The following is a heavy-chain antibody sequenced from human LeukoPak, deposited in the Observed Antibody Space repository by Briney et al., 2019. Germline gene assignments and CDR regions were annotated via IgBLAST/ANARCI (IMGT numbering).Heavy chain of an antibody. J-gene: IGHJ5*02. CDR2: INGRGDNT. Sequence: GGSLRLSCAASGFTFSSYAMNWVRQAPGKGLEWVSAINGRGDNTYYADSVKGRFTISRDNSKSTLFLQMNSLRAEDTAIYYCAKDRVSPGFNLFDPWGQGTLVTVSS. V-gene: IGHV3-23*01. CDR3: AKDRVSPGFNLFDP. D-gene: IGHD2/OR15-2a*01. CDR1: GFTFSSYA.